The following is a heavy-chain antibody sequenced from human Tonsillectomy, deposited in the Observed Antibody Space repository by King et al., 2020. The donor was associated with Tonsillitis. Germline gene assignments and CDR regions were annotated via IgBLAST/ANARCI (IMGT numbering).Heavy chain of an antibody. CDR2: ISSSSSAI. Sequence: DAQLVQSGGGLVQPGGSLRLSCAASGFTFSTYSMNWVRQAPGKGLEWVSYISSSSSAIYYEDSVKGRFTISRDNAKNSLYLQMNSLRAEDTAVYYCARGGSSWYWYFDLWGRGTLVTVSS. V-gene: IGHV3-48*01. CDR3: ARGGSSWYWYFDL. J-gene: IGHJ2*01. CDR1: GFTFSTYS. D-gene: IGHD6-13*01.